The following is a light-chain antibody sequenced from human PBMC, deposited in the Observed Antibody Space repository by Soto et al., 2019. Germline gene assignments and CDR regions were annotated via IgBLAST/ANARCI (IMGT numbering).Light chain of an antibody. J-gene: IGKJ5*01. Sequence: DIQLTQSPSFLSASVGDRVTITCRASQGISSYLAWYQQKPGKAPKLLIYAASTLQSGVPSRFSGSGSGTDFTLTISSLQPEDFATYYGQQLDSYLPITFGQGTRLEI. CDR1: QGISSY. CDR2: AAS. CDR3: QQLDSYLPIT. V-gene: IGKV1-9*01.